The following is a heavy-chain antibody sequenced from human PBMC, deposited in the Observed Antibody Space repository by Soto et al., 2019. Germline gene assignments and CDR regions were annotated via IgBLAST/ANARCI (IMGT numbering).Heavy chain of an antibody. CDR3: ARGRWYFDY. D-gene: IGHD2-15*01. Sequence: ESLKISFKGSGYTFTNYWITWVRQMPGKGLEWMGRMDPSDSYINYNPSFEGHVTISLDKSINTAYLQWYSLKASDTAMYYCARGRWYFDYWGQGVPVTVSS. V-gene: IGHV5-10-1*01. CDR1: GYTFTNYW. CDR2: MDPSDSYI. J-gene: IGHJ4*02.